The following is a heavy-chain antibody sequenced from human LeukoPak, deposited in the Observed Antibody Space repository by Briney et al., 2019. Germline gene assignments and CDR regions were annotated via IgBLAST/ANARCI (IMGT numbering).Heavy chain of an antibody. J-gene: IGHJ3*02. V-gene: IGHV4-59*12. CDR2: INYSGRT. D-gene: IGHD6-13*01. CDR1: GGSISTYY. CDR3: ARVAVIAAAGNTFDI. Sequence: SETLSLTCTVSGGSISTYYWSWIRQPPGKGLEWIGYINYSGRTNYNPSLKSRVTISVDKSKNQFSLKLSSVTVADTALYCCARVAVIAAAGNTFDIWGQGTMVTVSS.